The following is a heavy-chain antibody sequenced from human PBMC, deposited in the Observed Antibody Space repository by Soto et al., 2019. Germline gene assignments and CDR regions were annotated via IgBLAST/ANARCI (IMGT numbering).Heavy chain of an antibody. J-gene: IGHJ3*02. V-gene: IGHV4-59*11. CDR3: ARDQKNYYDSSGYFHAFDI. Sequence: QVQPQESGPGLVKPSETLSLTCTVSGGSISSHYWSWILQPPGKGLECIGYIYDSGSTNYNPSLKRRVTISVDTSKNHFSLKLRSVTAADTAVYYCARDQKNYYDSSGYFHAFDIWGQGTMVTVSS. CDR2: IYDSGST. D-gene: IGHD3-22*01. CDR1: GGSISSHY.